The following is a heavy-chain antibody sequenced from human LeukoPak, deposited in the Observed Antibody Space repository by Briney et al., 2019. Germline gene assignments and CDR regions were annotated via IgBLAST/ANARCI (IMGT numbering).Heavy chain of an antibody. D-gene: IGHD4-23*01. Sequence: GGSLRLSCAASGFNFFNYAFNWVRQAPGKGLEWVAFISYDGSNKYQAESVKGRFTISRDNSKSTLYLQINSLRVEDTAVYYCAREGYGGHFDYWGQGTLVTVSS. J-gene: IGHJ4*02. V-gene: IGHV3-30*04. CDR1: GFNFFNYA. CDR2: ISYDGSNK. CDR3: AREGYGGHFDY.